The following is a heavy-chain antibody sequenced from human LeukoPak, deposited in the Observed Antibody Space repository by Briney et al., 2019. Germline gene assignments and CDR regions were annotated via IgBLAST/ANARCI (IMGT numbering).Heavy chain of an antibody. CDR1: GYTFTSYD. CDR3: ARGSGSYVYYYYYMDV. Sequence: GASVKVSCKASGYTFTSYDINWVRQAPGQGLEWMGRMNPNSGNTGYAQKFQGRVTMTRNTSISTAYMELSSLRSEDTAVYYCARGSGSYVYYYYYMDVWGKGTTVTISS. V-gene: IGHV1-8*02. D-gene: IGHD3-10*01. CDR2: MNPNSGNT. J-gene: IGHJ6*03.